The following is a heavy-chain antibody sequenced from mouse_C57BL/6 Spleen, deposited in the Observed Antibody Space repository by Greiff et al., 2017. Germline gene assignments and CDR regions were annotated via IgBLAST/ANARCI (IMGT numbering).Heavy chain of an antibody. CDR1: GYTFTSYW. CDR2: IHPNSGST. J-gene: IGHJ4*01. Sequence: QVQLQQPGAELVKPGASVKLSCKASGYTFTSYWMHWVKQRPGQGLEWIGMIHPNSGSTNYNEKFKSKATLTVDKSSSTAYMQLSSRTSEDSAVYYCARDYGSSLDYWGQGTSVTVSS. D-gene: IGHD1-1*01. V-gene: IGHV1-64*01. CDR3: ARDYGSSLDY.